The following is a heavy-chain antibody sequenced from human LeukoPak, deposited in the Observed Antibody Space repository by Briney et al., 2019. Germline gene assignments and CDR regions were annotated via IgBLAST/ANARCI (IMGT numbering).Heavy chain of an antibody. Sequence: SETLSLTCTVSGGSISSYYWSWIRQPPGKGLEGIGYIYTSGSTNYNPSLKSRVTISVDTSKNQFSLKLSSVTAADTAVYYCARPARADYYGSGSYWYWFDPWGQGTLVTVSS. J-gene: IGHJ5*02. CDR1: GGSISSYY. CDR3: ARPARADYYGSGSYWYWFDP. V-gene: IGHV4-4*09. D-gene: IGHD3-10*01. CDR2: IYTSGST.